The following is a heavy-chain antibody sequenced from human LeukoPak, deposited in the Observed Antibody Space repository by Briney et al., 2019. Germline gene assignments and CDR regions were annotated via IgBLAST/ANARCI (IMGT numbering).Heavy chain of an antibody. CDR2: ISGSGGST. CDR1: GFTFSSYA. Sequence: GESLRISCAASGFTFSSYAMSWVRQAPGKGLEWVSAISGSGGSTYYADSVKGRFTISRDNSKNTLYLQMNSPRAEDTAVYYCAKVYYGSGSYNYFDYWGQGTLVTVSS. J-gene: IGHJ4*02. D-gene: IGHD3-10*01. CDR3: AKVYYGSGSYNYFDY. V-gene: IGHV3-23*01.